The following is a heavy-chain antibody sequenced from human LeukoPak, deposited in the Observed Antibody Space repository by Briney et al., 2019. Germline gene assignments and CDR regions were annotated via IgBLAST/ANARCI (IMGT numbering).Heavy chain of an antibody. CDR3: AKSGYYLYYGMDV. V-gene: IGHV3-21*01. CDR2: ISSSSSYI. D-gene: IGHD3-3*01. CDR1: GFTFSSYS. J-gene: IGHJ6*02. Sequence: PGGSLRLSCAASGFTFSSYSMNWVRQAPGKGLEWVSSISSSSSYIYYADSVKGRFTISRDNAKNSLYLQMNSLRAEDTAVCYCAKSGYYLYYGMDVWGQGTTVTVSS.